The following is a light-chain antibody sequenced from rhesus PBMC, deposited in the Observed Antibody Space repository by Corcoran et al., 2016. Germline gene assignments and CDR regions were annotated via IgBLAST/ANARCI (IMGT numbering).Light chain of an antibody. CDR3: LQYSSSPYS. CDR1: QSISSW. Sequence: DIQMTQSPSSLSASVGDTVTITCRASQSISSWLDWYQQKPGKAPKLLIYTASSLQRGVPSRFSGSGSGTDFTLTISSLQPEDFATYYCLQYSSSPYSFGQGTKVEIK. J-gene: IGKJ2*01. CDR2: TAS. V-gene: IGKV1-22*01.